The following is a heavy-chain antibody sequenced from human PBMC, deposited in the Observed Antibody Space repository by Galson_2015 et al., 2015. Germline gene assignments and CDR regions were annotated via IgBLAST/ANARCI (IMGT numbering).Heavy chain of an antibody. V-gene: IGHV3-33*01. CDR2: DGSNK. CDR3: ARAAHYYDSSGYYLDGSILDY. J-gene: IGHJ4*02. D-gene: IGHD3-22*01. Sequence: DGSNKYYADSVKGRFTISRDNSKNTLYLQMNSLRAEDTAVYYCARAAHYYDSSGYYLDGSILDYWGQGTLVTVSS.